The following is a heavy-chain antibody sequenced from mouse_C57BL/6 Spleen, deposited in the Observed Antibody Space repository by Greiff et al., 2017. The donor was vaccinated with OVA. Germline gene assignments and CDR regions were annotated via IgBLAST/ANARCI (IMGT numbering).Heavy chain of an antibody. D-gene: IGHD2-2*01. CDR1: GFTFSNYW. Sequence: EVKVEESGGGLVQPGGSMKLSCVASGFTFSNYWMNWVRQSPEKGLEWVAQIRLKSDNYATHYAESVKGRFTISRDDSKSSVYLQMNNLRAEDTGIYYCTSMVTTSKAWFAYWGQGTLVTVSA. V-gene: IGHV6-3*01. J-gene: IGHJ3*01. CDR3: TSMVTTSKAWFAY. CDR2: IRLKSDNYAT.